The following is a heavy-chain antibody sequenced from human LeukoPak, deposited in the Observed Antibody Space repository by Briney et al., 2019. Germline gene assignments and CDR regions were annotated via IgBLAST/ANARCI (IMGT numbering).Heavy chain of an antibody. CDR2: INPNSGGT. V-gene: IGHV1-2*02. CDR1: GYTFTGYY. J-gene: IGHJ6*03. Sequence: ASVKVSCKASGYTFTGYYMHWVRQAPGQGLEWMGWINPNSGGTNYAQKFQGRVTMTRDTSTSTVYMERSSLRSEDTAVYYCARGPSITMVRGGQWYYYMDVWGKGTTVTISS. D-gene: IGHD3-10*01. CDR3: ARGPSITMVRGGQWYYYMDV.